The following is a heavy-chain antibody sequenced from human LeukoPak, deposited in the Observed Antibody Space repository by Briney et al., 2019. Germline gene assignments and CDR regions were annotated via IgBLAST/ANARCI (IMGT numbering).Heavy chain of an antibody. D-gene: IGHD6-19*01. J-gene: IGHJ4*02. Sequence: GASVKVSCKASGYTFTSYDINWVRQATGQGLEWMGWMNPNSGNTGYAQKFQGRVTMTRNTSISTAYMELSSLRSEDTAVYYCARGSSGWYGQRFDYWGRGTLVTVSS. CDR1: GYTFTSYD. CDR3: ARGSSGWYGQRFDY. V-gene: IGHV1-8*01. CDR2: MNPNSGNT.